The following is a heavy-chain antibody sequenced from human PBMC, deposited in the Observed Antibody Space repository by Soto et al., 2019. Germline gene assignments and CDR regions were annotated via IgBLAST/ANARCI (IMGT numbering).Heavy chain of an antibody. CDR2: ISGSGGST. CDR3: AKDWGRDIVVVPAAFYFDY. V-gene: IGHV3-23*01. CDR1: GFTFSSYA. J-gene: IGHJ4*02. D-gene: IGHD2-2*01. Sequence: GGSLRLSCAASGFTFSSYAMSWVRQAPGKGLEWVSAISGSGGSTYYADSVKGRFTISRDNSKNTLYLQMNSLRAEDTAVYDCAKDWGRDIVVVPAAFYFDYWGQGTLVTVSS.